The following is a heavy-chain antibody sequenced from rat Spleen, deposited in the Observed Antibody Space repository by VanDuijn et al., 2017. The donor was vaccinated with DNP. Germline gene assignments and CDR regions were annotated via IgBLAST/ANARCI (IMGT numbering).Heavy chain of an antibody. Sequence: EVQLVESGGGLVQPGRSLKLSCAASGFTFSDYNMAWVRQAPKKGLEWVATIIYDGSRTYYRDSVKGRFTISRDNAKSTLYLQMDSLRSEDTATYYCATGITGGYAMDAWGQGTSVTVSS. CDR1: GFTFSDYN. CDR3: ATGITGGYAMDA. CDR2: IIYDGSRT. J-gene: IGHJ4*01. V-gene: IGHV5S10*01. D-gene: IGHD1-4*01.